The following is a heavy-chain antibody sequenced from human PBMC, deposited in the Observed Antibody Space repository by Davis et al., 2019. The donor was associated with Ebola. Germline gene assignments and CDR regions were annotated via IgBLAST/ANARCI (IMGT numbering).Heavy chain of an antibody. V-gene: IGHV4-4*07. Sequence: PSETLSLTCTVSGGSISSYYWSWIRQPAGKGLEWIGRIYTSGSTNYNPSLKSRVTISVDTSKNQFSLKLSSVTAADTAVYYCARGCSSTSCRNYYYYGMDVWGQGTTVTVSS. CDR1: GGSISSYY. D-gene: IGHD2-2*01. CDR2: IYTSGST. J-gene: IGHJ6*02. CDR3: ARGCSSTSCRNYYYYGMDV.